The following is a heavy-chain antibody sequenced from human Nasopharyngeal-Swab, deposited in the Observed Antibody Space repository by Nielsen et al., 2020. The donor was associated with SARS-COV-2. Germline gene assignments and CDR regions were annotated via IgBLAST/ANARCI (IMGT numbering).Heavy chain of an antibody. D-gene: IGHD6-19*01. CDR2: IYYSGST. Sequence: WIRQPPGKGLEWIGYIYYSGSTNYNPSLKSRVTISVDTSKNQFSLKLSSVTAADTAVYYCARYYSSGNFDYWGQRTLVTVSS. J-gene: IGHJ4*02. CDR3: ARYYSSGNFDY. V-gene: IGHV4-59*01.